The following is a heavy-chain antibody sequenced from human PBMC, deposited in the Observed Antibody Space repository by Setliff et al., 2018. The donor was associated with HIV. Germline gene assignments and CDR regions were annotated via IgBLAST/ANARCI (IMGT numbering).Heavy chain of an antibody. CDR3: ATVLWELRAFDI. D-gene: IGHD1-26*01. Sequence: TGGSLRLSCAASGFTFSSCSMNWVRQAPGKGLEWVSSISSSSSYIYYADSVKGRFTISRDNAKNSLYLQMNSLRAEDTAVYYCATVLWELRAFDIWGQGTTVTVSS. J-gene: IGHJ3*02. CDR1: GFTFSSCS. V-gene: IGHV3-21*01. CDR2: ISSSSSYI.